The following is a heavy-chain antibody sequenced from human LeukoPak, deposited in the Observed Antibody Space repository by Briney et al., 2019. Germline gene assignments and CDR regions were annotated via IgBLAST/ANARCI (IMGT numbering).Heavy chain of an antibody. J-gene: IGHJ4*02. CDR2: IKEDGSEK. V-gene: IGHV3-7*03. Sequence: PGGSLRLSCAASGFTFSDYWMSWVRQAPGKGLEWVANIKEDGSEKYYVDSVKGRFTISRDNAKNSLYLQMNSLRVEDTAFYYCAKDNRRHYTSGPNPDSLHWGQGALVTVSS. CDR3: AKDNRRHYTSGPNPDSLH. CDR1: GFTFSDYW. D-gene: IGHD6-19*01.